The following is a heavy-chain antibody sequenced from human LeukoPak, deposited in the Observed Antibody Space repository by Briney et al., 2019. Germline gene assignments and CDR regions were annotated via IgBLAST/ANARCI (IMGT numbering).Heavy chain of an antibody. CDR2: INPNSGGT. J-gene: IGHJ5*02. V-gene: IGHV1-2*02. Sequence: ASVKVSCKASGYTFTGYYMHWVRQAPGQGLEWMGWINPNSGGTNYAQKFQGRVTITRNTSISTAYMELSSLRSEDTAVYYCARSMGSYWLGFDPWGQGTLVTVSS. CDR1: GYTFTGYY. CDR3: ARSMGSYWLGFDP. D-gene: IGHD1-26*01.